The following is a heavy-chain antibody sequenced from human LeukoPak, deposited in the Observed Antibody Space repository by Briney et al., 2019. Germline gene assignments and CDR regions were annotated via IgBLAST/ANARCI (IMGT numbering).Heavy chain of an antibody. Sequence: PGGSLRLSCAASGFTFSSYGMHWVRQAPGKGLEWVAFIRYDGSNKYYAESVKGRFTISRDNSKNTLYLQMNSLRAEDTAVYYCAAPYYDSSGYYFDYWGQGTLVTVSS. CDR1: GFTFSSYG. V-gene: IGHV3-30*02. CDR3: AAPYYDSSGYYFDY. J-gene: IGHJ4*02. D-gene: IGHD3-22*01. CDR2: IRYDGSNK.